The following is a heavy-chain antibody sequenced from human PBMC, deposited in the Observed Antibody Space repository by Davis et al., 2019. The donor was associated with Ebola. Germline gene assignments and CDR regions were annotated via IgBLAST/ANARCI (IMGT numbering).Heavy chain of an antibody. J-gene: IGHJ3*02. V-gene: IGHV1-46*03. D-gene: IGHD5-12*01. Sequence: ASVKVSCKASGYTFTNYYMHWVRQAPGQGLEWMGMINPTGGRTIYAQRFQGRLAVTRDTSTTTVYMDLSSLRSEDTARYYCTTPGGQDSGYDVFDIWGQGTMVTVSS. CDR3: TTPGGQDSGYDVFDI. CDR2: INPTGGRT. CDR1: GYTFTNYY.